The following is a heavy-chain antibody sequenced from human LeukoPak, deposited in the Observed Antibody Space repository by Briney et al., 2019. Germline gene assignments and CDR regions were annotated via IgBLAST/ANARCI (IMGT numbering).Heavy chain of an antibody. V-gene: IGHV5-10-1*01. CDR2: GDPSESET. D-gene: IGHD2-2*01. Sequence: GESLKIYCKGSGYSFTSYWITWVRQMPGKGLEWMGWGDPSESETKYSPSFQGHVTFSADKSINTVYLQWSSLKASDTAVYYCARHPDCTRTSCYVDYYGMDVWGQGTTVTVSS. CDR1: GYSFTSYW. J-gene: IGHJ6*02. CDR3: ARHPDCTRTSCYVDYYGMDV.